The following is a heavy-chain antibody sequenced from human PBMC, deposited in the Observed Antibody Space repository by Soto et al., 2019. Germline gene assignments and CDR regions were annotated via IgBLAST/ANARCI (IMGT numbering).Heavy chain of an antibody. V-gene: IGHV1-58*02. CDR2: IVVGSGNT. Sequence: GASVKVSCKAAGFTFTSSAMQWVRQARGQRLEWIGWIVVGSGNTNYAQKFQERVTITRDMSTSTAYMELSSLRSEDTAVYYCAAERKSSSWVNYYYYGMDVWGQGTTVTSP. D-gene: IGHD6-13*01. J-gene: IGHJ6*02. CDR1: GFTFTSSA. CDR3: AAERKSSSWVNYYYYGMDV.